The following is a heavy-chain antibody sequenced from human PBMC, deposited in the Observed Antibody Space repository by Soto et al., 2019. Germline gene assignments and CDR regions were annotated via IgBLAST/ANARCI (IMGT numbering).Heavy chain of an antibody. Sequence: SETLSLTCIVSGGSISRHYCSWIRQPAGKGLEWIGRIYTSGSTNHNPSLKSRVTMSVDTSKNQSSLRLNSVTAADTAVYYCAIEGYSYGMAFDPWGQGTLVTVSS. CDR3: AIEGYSYGMAFDP. CDR2: IYTSGST. D-gene: IGHD5-18*01. J-gene: IGHJ5*02. CDR1: GGSISRHY. V-gene: IGHV4-4*07.